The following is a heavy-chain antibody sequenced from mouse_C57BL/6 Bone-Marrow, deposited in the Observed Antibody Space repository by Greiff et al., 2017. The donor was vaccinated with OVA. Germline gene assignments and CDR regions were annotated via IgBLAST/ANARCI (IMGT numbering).Heavy chain of an antibody. Sequence: EVMLVESGGDLVKPGGSLKPSCAASGFTFSSYGMSWVRQTPDKRLEWVATISSGGSYTYYPDSVKGRFTISRDNAKNTLYLQMSSLKSEDTAMYYCARHGYYGSSPYYFDYWGQGTTLTVSS. CDR3: ARHGYYGSSPYYFDY. D-gene: IGHD1-1*01. CDR1: GFTFSSYG. J-gene: IGHJ2*01. V-gene: IGHV5-6*01. CDR2: ISSGGSYT.